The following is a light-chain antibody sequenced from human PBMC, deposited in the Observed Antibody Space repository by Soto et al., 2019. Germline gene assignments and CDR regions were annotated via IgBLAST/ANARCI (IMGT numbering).Light chain of an antibody. J-gene: IGLJ2*01. Sequence: QSVLTQPRSVSGSPGQSVTISCTGTSSDVGSYNYVSWYQKHPGKVPKLMIYDVSQRPSGVPDRFSGSKSGNTASLTISGLQAEDEADYYCCSYAGSWDVVFGGGTQLTVL. CDR1: SSDVGSYNY. CDR2: DVS. V-gene: IGLV2-11*01. CDR3: CSYAGSWDVV.